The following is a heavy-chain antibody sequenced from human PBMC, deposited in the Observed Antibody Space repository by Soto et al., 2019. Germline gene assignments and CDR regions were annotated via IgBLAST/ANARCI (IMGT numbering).Heavy chain of an antibody. J-gene: IGHJ4*02. CDR3: ATGGYCSDTTCYSFFDY. V-gene: IGHV5-51*01. CDR1: GYSFTTYW. CDR2: IYPGDSDT. D-gene: IGHD2-2*02. Sequence: PGESLKISCQGSGYSFTTYWIGWVRQMPGKGLEWMGIIYPGDSDTRYSPSFQGQVTISADKSISTAYLQWSSLKASDTAIYYCATGGYCSDTTCYSFFDYWGQGTLVTVS.